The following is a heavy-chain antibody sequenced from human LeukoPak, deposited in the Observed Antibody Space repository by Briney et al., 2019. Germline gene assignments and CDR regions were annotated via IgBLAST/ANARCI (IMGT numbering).Heavy chain of an antibody. CDR1: GGSISSYY. J-gene: IGHJ5*02. V-gene: IGHV4-59*12. CDR3: ARADARRVVDP. Sequence: SETLSLTCTVSGGSISSYYWSWIRQPPGKGLEWIGYIYYSGSTYYNPSLKSRVTISVDRSKNQFSLKLSSVTAADTALYYCARADARRVVDPWGQGTLVTVSS. D-gene: IGHD2-15*01. CDR2: IYYSGST.